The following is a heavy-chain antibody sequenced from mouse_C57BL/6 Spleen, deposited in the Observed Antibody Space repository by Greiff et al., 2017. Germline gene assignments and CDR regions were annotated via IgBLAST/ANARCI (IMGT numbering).Heavy chain of an antibody. J-gene: IGHJ2*01. V-gene: IGHV5-4*01. CDR1: GFTFSSYA. CDR2: ISDGGSYT. Sequence: EVHLVESGGGLVKPGGSLKLSCAASGFTFSSYAMSWVRQTPEKRLEWVATISDGGSYTYYPDNVKGRFTISRDNAKNNLYLQMSHLKSEDTAMYYCARDNPLYCDYWGQGTTLTVSS. CDR3: ARDNPLYCDY.